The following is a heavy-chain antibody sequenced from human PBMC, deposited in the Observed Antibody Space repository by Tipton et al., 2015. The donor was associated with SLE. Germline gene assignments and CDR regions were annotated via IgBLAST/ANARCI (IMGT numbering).Heavy chain of an antibody. CDR2: VSWNSVDT. D-gene: IGHD2-15*01. CDR1: GFTFSSYW. J-gene: IGHJ4*02. Sequence: RSLRLSCAASGFTFSSYWMHWVRQAPGKGLVWVSGVSWNSVDTGYADSVKGRFTISRDNAKNYLYLQMSSLRSEDTALYFCARSPGGYAVMEEYYFDYGGQGTLVTVSS. CDR3: ARSPGGYAVMEEYYFDY. V-gene: IGHV3-9*01.